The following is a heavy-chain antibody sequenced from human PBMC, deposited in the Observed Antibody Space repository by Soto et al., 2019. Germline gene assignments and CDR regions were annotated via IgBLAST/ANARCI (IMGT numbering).Heavy chain of an antibody. D-gene: IGHD2-15*01. CDR3: ARAGAATLSDY. V-gene: IGHV4-59*01. J-gene: IGHJ4*02. CDR2: VYYSGST. CDR1: GGSISNYY. Sequence: XXTLSLPFTVSGGSISNYYWSWIRQPPGKGLEWIGYVYYSGSTNYNPSLKSRVTISLDTSKNQFSLKLRSVTAADTAVYYCARAGAATLSDYWGQGTLVTVSS.